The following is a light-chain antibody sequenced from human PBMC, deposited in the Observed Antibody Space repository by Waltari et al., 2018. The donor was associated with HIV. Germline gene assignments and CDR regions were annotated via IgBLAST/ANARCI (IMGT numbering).Light chain of an antibody. CDR1: SSDVGAFKY. Sequence: QSALTQPPSASGSPGQSVSISCTGASSDVGAFKYVSWYQQHPGKAPKLFIYDVTKRPSGVPDRFSGSKSGNTASLTVSGLQAEDEAHYYCSSYAGSSMSYAFGTGTKVTVL. V-gene: IGLV2-8*01. CDR2: DVT. J-gene: IGLJ1*01. CDR3: SSYAGSSMSYA.